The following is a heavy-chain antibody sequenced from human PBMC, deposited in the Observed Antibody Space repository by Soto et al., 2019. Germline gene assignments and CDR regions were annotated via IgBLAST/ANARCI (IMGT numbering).Heavy chain of an antibody. D-gene: IGHD6-6*01. CDR3: AISSCIAARHGYYCYGMDV. CDR2: IIPIFGTA. V-gene: IGHV1-69*13. CDR1: GGTFSSYA. J-gene: IGHJ6*02. Sequence: SVKISCKASGGTFSSYAISWVRQAPGQELEWMGGIIPIFGTANYAQKFQGRVTITADESTSTAYMELSSMRSEDTAVYYCAISSCIAARHGYYCYGMDVWGQGTTVTVSS.